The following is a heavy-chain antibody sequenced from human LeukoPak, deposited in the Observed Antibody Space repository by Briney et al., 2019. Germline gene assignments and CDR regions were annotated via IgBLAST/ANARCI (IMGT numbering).Heavy chain of an antibody. CDR1: GGTFSSYA. CDR3: GGYGSGAGYDY. D-gene: IGHD3-10*01. J-gene: IGHJ4*02. Sequence: SVKVSCKASGGTFSSYAISWVRQAPGQGLEWMGGIIPIFGTANYAQKFQGRVTITTDESTSPAYMELSSLRSEDTAVYYCGGYGSGAGYDYWGQGTLVTVSS. V-gene: IGHV1-69*05. CDR2: IIPIFGTA.